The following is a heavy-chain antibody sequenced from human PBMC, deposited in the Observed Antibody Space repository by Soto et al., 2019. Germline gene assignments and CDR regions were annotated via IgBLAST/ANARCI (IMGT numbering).Heavy chain of an antibody. CDR2: IIPIFGTA. CDR1: GGTFSSYA. J-gene: IGHJ4*02. V-gene: IGHV1-69*06. Sequence: SVKVSCKASGGTFSSYAISWVRQAPGQGLEWMGGIIPIFGTANYAQKFQGRVTITADKSTSTAYMELSSLRSEDTAVYYCARIEREGPRPYFDYWGQGTLVPVYS. CDR3: ARIEREGPRPYFDY.